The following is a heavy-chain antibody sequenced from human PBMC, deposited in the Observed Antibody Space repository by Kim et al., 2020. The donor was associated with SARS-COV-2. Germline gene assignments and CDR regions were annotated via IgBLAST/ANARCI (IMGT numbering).Heavy chain of an antibody. CDR2: INHSGST. Sequence: SETLSLTCAVYGGSFSGYYWSWIRQPPGKGLEWIGEINHSGSTNYNPSLKSRVTISVDTSKNQFSLKLSSVTAADTAVYYCARVHFHDYGDLWGQGTLVTVSS. J-gene: IGHJ4*02. CDR1: GGSFSGYY. CDR3: ARVHFHDYGDL. V-gene: IGHV4-34*01. D-gene: IGHD3-3*02.